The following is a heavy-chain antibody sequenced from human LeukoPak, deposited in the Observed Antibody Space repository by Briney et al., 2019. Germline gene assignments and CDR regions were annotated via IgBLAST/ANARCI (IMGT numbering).Heavy chain of an antibody. Sequence: GGSLRLSCAASGFTFSNYAMIWVRQAPGKGLECVSTINGEMNFKYYADSVKGRFTISRDNSENTLYLHMSNMRPEDTATYYCARNEAVYHYYIGVWGEGTAVTVSS. CDR1: GFTFSNYA. CDR2: INGEMNFK. CDR3: ARNEAVYHYYIGV. V-gene: IGHV3-23*01. J-gene: IGHJ6*03.